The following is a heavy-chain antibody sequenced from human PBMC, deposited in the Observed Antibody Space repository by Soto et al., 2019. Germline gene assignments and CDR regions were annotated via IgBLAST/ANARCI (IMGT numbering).Heavy chain of an antibody. J-gene: IGHJ4*02. D-gene: IGHD2-2*01. CDR1: GFTVSNNY. CDR2: IYSGGST. V-gene: IGHV3-66*01. CDR3: ATSPTVGH. Sequence: EVQLVESGGGLVQPGGSLRLSCAVSGFTVSNNYMSWVRQAPGKGLEWVSVIYSGGSTYYADSIKGRFTISRDNSKNTLYLQMTSRRAEDTAVYYCATSPTVGHWGQGTLVTVSS.